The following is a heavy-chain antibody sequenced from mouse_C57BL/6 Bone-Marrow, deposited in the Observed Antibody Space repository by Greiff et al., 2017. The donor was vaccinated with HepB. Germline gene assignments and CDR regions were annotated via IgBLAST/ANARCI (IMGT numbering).Heavy chain of an antibody. D-gene: IGHD1-1*01. CDR1: GFSLTSYG. CDR3: AKLYGSSYYAMDY. V-gene: IGHV2-5*01. Sequence: QVQLQQSGPGLVQPSQSLSITCTVSGFSLTSYGVHWVRQSPGKGLEWLGVIWRGGSTDYNAAFMSRLSITKDNSKSQVFFKMNSLQADDTAIYYCAKLYGSSYYAMDYWGQGTSVTVSS. J-gene: IGHJ4*01. CDR2: IWRGGST.